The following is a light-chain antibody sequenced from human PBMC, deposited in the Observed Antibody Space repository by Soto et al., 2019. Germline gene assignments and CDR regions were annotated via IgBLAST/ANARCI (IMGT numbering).Light chain of an antibody. CDR1: QSVLYSSNTRYY. CDR2: WAS. J-gene: IGKJ4*01. Sequence: DIVMTQSPDSLAVSLGERATINCKSSQSVLYSSNTRYYLAWYQQNPGQPPKLPIYWASTRESGVPDRFSGSGSGTDFTLTISSLQAEDVAVYYCQQYYTNALTFGGGTKVGVK. CDR3: QQYYTNALT. V-gene: IGKV4-1*01.